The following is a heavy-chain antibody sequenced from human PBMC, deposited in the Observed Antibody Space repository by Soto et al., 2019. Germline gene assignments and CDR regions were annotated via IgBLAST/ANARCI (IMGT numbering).Heavy chain of an antibody. D-gene: IGHD2-15*01. CDR1: GFTFSSYA. J-gene: IGHJ4*02. CDR3: AKDLDIVVVVAAPSYFDY. CDR2: ISGSGGST. Sequence: GGSLRLSCAASGFTFSSYAMSWVRQAPGKGLEWVSAISGSGGSTYYADSVKGRFTISRDNSKNTLYLQMNSLRAEDTAVYYCAKDLDIVVVVAAPSYFDYWGQGTLVTVAS. V-gene: IGHV3-23*01.